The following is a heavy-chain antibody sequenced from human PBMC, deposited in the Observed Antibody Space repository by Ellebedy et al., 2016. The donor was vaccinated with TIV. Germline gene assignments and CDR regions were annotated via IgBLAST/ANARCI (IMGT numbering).Heavy chain of an antibody. CDR2: ISGKNGNT. CDR1: GFTLTSYG. V-gene: IGHV1-18*04. Sequence: AASVKVSCKASGFTLTSYGINWVRQAPGQGLEWMGWISGKNGNTNYAKKVQGRLTLTTDTSTNTAYMELRSLRSDDTAVYYCARGSSTSWYGGAFDIWGQGTMVTVSS. CDR3: ARGSSTSWYGGAFDI. D-gene: IGHD6-13*01. J-gene: IGHJ3*02.